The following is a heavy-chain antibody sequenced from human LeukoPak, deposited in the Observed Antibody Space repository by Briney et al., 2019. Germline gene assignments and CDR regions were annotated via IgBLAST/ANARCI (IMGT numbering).Heavy chain of an antibody. CDR3: ARGYSSGWYSTDY. J-gene: IGHJ4*02. D-gene: IGHD6-19*01. CDR2: IIPILGIA. V-gene: IGHV1-69*04. CDR1: GGTFSSYA. Sequence: SVKVSCKASGGTFSSYAISWVRQAPGQGLEWMGRIIPILGIANYAQKFQGRATITADKSTSTAYMELSSLRSEDTAVYYCARGYSSGWYSTDYWGQGTLVTVSS.